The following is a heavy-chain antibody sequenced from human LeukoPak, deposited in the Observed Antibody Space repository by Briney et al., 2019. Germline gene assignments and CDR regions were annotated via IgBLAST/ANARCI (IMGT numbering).Heavy chain of an antibody. D-gene: IGHD3-22*01. Sequence: GESLKISCQGSGYSFTSYWIGWVRQMPGKGLEWMGIIYPGDSDTRYSPSFQGQVTISADKSISTAYLQWSSLKASDTAMYYCARHPYYDSSGFGVVYYYYTDVWGKGTTVTVSS. V-gene: IGHV5-51*01. J-gene: IGHJ6*03. CDR3: ARHPYYDSSGFGVVYYYYTDV. CDR1: GYSFTSYW. CDR2: IYPGDSDT.